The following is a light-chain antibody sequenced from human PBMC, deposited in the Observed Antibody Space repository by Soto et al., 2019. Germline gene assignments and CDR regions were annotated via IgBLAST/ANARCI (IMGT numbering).Light chain of an antibody. CDR2: GAS. V-gene: IGKV3-20*01. Sequence: EIVLTQSPGTLSLSPGERATLSCRARKSVSNHCFAWYQQKPGQPPRLLIYGASNSATGIPDRFSGSGSGTDFTLTISRLEPEDFAVYYCQQYGSSGTFGQGTKVDIK. CDR1: KSVSNHC. CDR3: QQYGSSGT. J-gene: IGKJ1*01.